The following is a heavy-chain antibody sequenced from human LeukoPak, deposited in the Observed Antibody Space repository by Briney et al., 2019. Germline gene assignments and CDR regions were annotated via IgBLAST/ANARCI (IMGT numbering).Heavy chain of an antibody. CDR3: ARAPPTKPGLEFDY. V-gene: IGHV1-69*04. D-gene: IGHD1-14*01. CDR2: IIPILGIA. Sequence: SVKVSCKASGGTFSSYAISWVRQAPGQGLEWMGRIIPILGIANYAQKFQGRVTITADKSTSTAYMELSSLRSEDTAVYYCARAPPTKPGLEFDYWGQGTLVTVSS. CDR1: GGTFSSYA. J-gene: IGHJ4*02.